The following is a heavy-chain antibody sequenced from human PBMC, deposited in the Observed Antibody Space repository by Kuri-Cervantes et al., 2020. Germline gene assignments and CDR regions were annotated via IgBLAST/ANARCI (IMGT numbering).Heavy chain of an antibody. CDR1: GGSFSGYY. CDR2: INHSGST. CDR3: ARELPAADY. J-gene: IGHJ4*02. Sequence: GSLRLSCTVSGGSFSGYYWSWIRQPPGKGLEWIGEINHSGSTNYNPSLKSRVTISVDTSKNQFSLKLSSVTAADTAVYYCARELPAADYWGQGTLGTVSS. D-gene: IGHD2-2*01. V-gene: IGHV4-34*01.